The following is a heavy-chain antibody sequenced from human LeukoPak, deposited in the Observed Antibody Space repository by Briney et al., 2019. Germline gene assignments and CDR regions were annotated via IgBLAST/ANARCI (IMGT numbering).Heavy chain of an antibody. D-gene: IGHD3-22*01. CDR3: ARDHYYDSSGYRQGNWFDP. V-gene: IGHV1-69*13. CDR1: GGTFSSYA. Sequence: SVKVSCKASGGTFSSYAISWVRQAPGQGLEWMGGIIPIFGTANYAQKFQGRVTITADESTSTAYMELSSLRSEDTAVYCCARDHYYDSSGYRQGNWFDPWGQGTLVTVSS. J-gene: IGHJ5*02. CDR2: IIPIFGTA.